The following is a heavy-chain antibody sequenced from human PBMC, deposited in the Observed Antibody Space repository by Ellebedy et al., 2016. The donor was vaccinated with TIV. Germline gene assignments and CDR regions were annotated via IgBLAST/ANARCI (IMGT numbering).Heavy chain of an antibody. CDR2: IYTSGST. V-gene: IGHV4-4*07. J-gene: IGHJ4*02. D-gene: IGHD6-19*01. CDR3: AGGYSSGWTDY. Sequence: MPSETLSLTCTVSGGSISSYYWSWIRQPAGKGLEWIGRIYTSGSTNYNPSLQSRVPMSVDTSKHQFSLKLSSVTAADTAVYYCAGGYSSGWTDYWGQGTLVTVSS. CDR1: GGSISSYY.